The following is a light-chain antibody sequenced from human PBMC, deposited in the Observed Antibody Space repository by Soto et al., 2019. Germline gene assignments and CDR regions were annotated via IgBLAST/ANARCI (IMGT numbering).Light chain of an antibody. Sequence: QSVLTQPPSASGSPEQSVTISCTGTSSDVGGYNYVSWYQQHPGKAPKLMIYEVSKRPSGVPDRFSGSKSGNTASLTVSWLQAEDEADYYCSSYAGTLYVFGTGTKVTVL. CDR3: SSYAGTLYV. CDR1: SSDVGGYNY. J-gene: IGLJ1*01. CDR2: EVS. V-gene: IGLV2-8*01.